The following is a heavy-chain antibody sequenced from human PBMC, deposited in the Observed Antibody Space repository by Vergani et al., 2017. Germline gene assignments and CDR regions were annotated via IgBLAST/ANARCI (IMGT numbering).Heavy chain of an antibody. CDR2: ISYDGSNK. CDR3: ARSTADDAFDI. Sequence: QVQLVESGGGVVQPGRSLRLSCAASGFTFISYGMHWVRQAPGKGLEWVAVISYDGSNKYYTDSVKGRFTISRYNSKNTLYLQMNSLRAEDTAVYYCARSTADDAFDIWGQGTMVTVYS. CDR1: GFTFISYG. D-gene: IGHD4-11*01. V-gene: IGHV3-30*03. J-gene: IGHJ3*02.